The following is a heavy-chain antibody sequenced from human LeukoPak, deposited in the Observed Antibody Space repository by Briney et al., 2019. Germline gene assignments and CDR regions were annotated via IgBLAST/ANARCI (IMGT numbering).Heavy chain of an antibody. J-gene: IGHJ6*03. CDR1: GYTFTIYA. V-gene: IGHV1-18*01. CDR2: ISAYNGNT. Sequence: ASVTVSFKASGYTFTIYAMHWVRQAPGQGLEWMGWISAYNGNTNYAQKLQGRVTMTTDTSTSTAYMELRSLRSDDTAVYYCAMLSYYYYMDVWGKGTTVTISS. CDR3: AMLSYYYYMDV.